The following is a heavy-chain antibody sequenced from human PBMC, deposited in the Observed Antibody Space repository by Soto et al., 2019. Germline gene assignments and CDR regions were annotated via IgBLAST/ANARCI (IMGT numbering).Heavy chain of an antibody. CDR1: GGSISSGGYS. Sequence: SETLSLTCAVSGGSISSGGYSWSWIRQPPGKGLEWIGYIYHSGSTYYNPSLKSRVTISVDTSKNQFSLKLSSVTAADTAVYYCARDKYYYESSGYYPQYYFDYWGQGTLVTVSS. CDR3: ARDKYYYESSGYYPQYYFDY. J-gene: IGHJ4*02. D-gene: IGHD3-22*01. V-gene: IGHV4-30-2*05. CDR2: IYHSGST.